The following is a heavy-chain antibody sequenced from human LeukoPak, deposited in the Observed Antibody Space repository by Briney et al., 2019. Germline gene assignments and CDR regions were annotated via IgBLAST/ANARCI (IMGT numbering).Heavy chain of an antibody. Sequence: GESLKISCQGSGYSFNNYWIGWMRQMPGNGLEWMGIIHPGDSDIRYSPSLQGLATISADMSISTAYLQWSSLKASDTAKYYCARQGGSGTFGAFNVWGQGTMVTVSS. CDR3: ARQGGSGTFGAFNV. CDR2: IHPGDSDI. CDR1: GYSFNNYW. V-gene: IGHV5-51*01. D-gene: IGHD3-10*01. J-gene: IGHJ3*01.